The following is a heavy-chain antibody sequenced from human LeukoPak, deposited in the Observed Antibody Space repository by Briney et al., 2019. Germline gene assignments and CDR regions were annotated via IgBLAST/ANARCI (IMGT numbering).Heavy chain of an antibody. J-gene: IGHJ4*02. CDR2: INPNSGGT. Sequence: GASVKVSCKASGYTFTGYYMHWVRQAPGQGLEWMGWINPNSGGTNYAQKFQGRVTMTRDTSISTAYMELSRLRSDDTAVYYCARDTGIVGPTHDYWGQGTLVTVSS. V-gene: IGHV1-2*02. D-gene: IGHD1-26*01. CDR1: GYTFTGYY. CDR3: ARDTGIVGPTHDY.